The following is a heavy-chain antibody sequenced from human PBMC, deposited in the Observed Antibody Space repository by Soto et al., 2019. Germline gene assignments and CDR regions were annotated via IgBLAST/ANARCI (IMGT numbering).Heavy chain of an antibody. CDR1: GFTFSSYG. J-gene: IGHJ4*02. V-gene: IGHV3-33*01. CDR2: IWYDGSNK. Sequence: QVQLVESGGGVVQPGRSLRLSCAASGFTFSSYGMHWVRQAPGKGLEWVAVIWYDGSNKYYADSVKGRFTISRDNSKNTLYLQMNSLRAEATAVYYCARDQRLLLFPNYFDYWGQGTLVTVSS. CDR3: ARDQRLLLFPNYFDY. D-gene: IGHD3-22*01.